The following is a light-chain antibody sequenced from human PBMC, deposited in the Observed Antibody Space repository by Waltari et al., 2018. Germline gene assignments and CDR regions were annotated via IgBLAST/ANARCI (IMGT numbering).Light chain of an antibody. CDR1: QAIYDF. CDR3: LQFDTAWLS. J-gene: IGKJ4*01. V-gene: IGKV1-33*01. CDR2: HAS. Sequence: TCPASQAIYDFLSWYQQKPGQAPRLLIYHASNLETGVPSRFSGSGYGTQFSLTISGLLPEDFATYYCLQFDTAWLSFGGGTKVEIK.